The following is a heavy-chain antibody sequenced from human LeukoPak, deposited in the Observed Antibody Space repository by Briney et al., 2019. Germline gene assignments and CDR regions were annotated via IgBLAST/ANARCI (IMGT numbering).Heavy chain of an antibody. J-gene: IGHJ4*02. V-gene: IGHV4-39*07. CDR2: IDFTGST. D-gene: IGHD5-24*01. CDR3: ARETADPQLHLPPDTFDS. Sequence: PSETLSLTCSVSGASISSYSFFWGWLRQPPGKGLEWIANIDFTGSTYYNPSLKNRVTISVDTSKNQFSLRLSSVAAADTAVYYCARETADPQLHLPPDTFDSWGQGSLVTVSS. CDR1: GASISSYSFF.